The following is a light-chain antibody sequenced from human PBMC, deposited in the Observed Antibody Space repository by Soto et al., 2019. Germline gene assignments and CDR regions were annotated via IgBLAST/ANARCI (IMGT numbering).Light chain of an antibody. Sequence: EIVMTQSPATLSVYPGERATLSCRASQSVSSNLAWYQQKPGQAPRLLIYGASTRATGISARFSGSGSGTEFTLTISSLQSEDFAVYYCQQYNNWPRTFGQGTKV. V-gene: IGKV3-15*01. CDR2: GAS. CDR1: QSVSSN. CDR3: QQYNNWPRT. J-gene: IGKJ1*01.